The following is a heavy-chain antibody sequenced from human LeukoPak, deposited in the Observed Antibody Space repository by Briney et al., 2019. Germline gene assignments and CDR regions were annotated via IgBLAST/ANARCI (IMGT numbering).Heavy chain of an antibody. CDR3: ARDRPGRYCSTISCYSASPFDP. CDR2: TIPLFGTA. Sequence: SVKVSCKASGYTFTSYDITWVRQATGQGLEWMGGTIPLFGTANYAQKFQGRVTITADESTGTAYMELSSLRSEDTAVYYCARDRPGRYCSTISCYSASPFDPWGQGTLVTVSS. J-gene: IGHJ5*02. D-gene: IGHD2-2*02. CDR1: GYTFTSYD. V-gene: IGHV1-69*13.